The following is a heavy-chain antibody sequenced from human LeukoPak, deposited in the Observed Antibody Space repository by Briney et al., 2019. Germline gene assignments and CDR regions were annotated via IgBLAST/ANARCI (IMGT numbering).Heavy chain of an antibody. V-gene: IGHV3-23*01. J-gene: IGHJ4*02. CDR1: GFTFSSYA. CDR3: SKGVGVASPYYFDY. Sequence: GGSLRLSCSASGFTFSSYAMSWVRQAPGKGLEWVSPIRGSGSSTYYADSVTGPFTISRDNSKNTLYLQMNSLRAEDTAVYYCSKGVGVASPYYFDYWGQGTLVTVSS. D-gene: IGHD6-19*01. CDR2: IRGSGSST.